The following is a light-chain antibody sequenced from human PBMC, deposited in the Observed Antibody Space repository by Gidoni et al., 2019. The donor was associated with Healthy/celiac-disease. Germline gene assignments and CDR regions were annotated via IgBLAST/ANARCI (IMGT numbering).Light chain of an antibody. J-gene: IGKJ1*01. CDR2: AAS. CDR1: QSISSY. CDR3: QQSYSTPGT. V-gene: IGKV1-39*01. Sequence: DIQMTQSPSSLSASVGDRVTIPCRASQSISSYLNWYQQKPGKAPKLLIYAASSLQSGVPSSYSGSGSGTDFTLTISSLQPEDFATYYCQQSYSTPGTFGQGTKVEIK.